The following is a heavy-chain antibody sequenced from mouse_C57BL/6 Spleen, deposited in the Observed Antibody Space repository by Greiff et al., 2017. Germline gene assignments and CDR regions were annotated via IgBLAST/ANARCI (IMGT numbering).Heavy chain of an antibody. V-gene: IGHV2-9-1*01. D-gene: IGHD2-1*01. Sequence: VMLVESGPGLVAPSQSLSITCTVSGFSLTSYAISWVRQPPGKGLEWLGVIWTGGGTNYNSALKSRLSISKDNSKSQVFLKMNSLQTDDTARYYCARSSYGNYGGYFDVWGTGTTVTVSS. J-gene: IGHJ1*03. CDR1: GFSLTSYA. CDR3: ARSSYGNYGGYFDV. CDR2: IWTGGGT.